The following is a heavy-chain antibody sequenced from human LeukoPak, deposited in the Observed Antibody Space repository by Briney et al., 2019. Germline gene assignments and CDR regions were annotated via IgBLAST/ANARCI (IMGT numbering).Heavy chain of an antibody. CDR2: INPNSGGT. CDR1: GYTFTSYG. V-gene: IGHV1-2*02. D-gene: IGHD6-13*01. J-gene: IGHJ4*02. Sequence: ASVKVSCKASGYTFTSYGISWVRQAPGQGLEWMGWINPNSGGTNYAQKFQGRVTMTRDTSISTAYMELSRLRSDDTAVYYCARDRLYSSSWYAVLGYWGQGTLVTVSS. CDR3: ARDRLYSSSWYAVLGY.